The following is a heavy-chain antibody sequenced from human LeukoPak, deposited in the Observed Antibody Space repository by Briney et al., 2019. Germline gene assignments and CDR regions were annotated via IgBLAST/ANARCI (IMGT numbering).Heavy chain of an antibody. CDR3: ARVHYDILTGPDFLDY. J-gene: IGHJ4*02. D-gene: IGHD3-9*01. V-gene: IGHV4-59*08. CDR1: GGSISSYY. CDR2: IYYSGST. Sequence: SETLSLTCTVSGGSISSYYWSWIRQPPGKGLEWIGYIYYSGSTNYNPSLKSRVTISVDTSKNQFSLKLSSVTAADTAVYYCARVHYDILTGPDFLDYWGQGTLVTVSS.